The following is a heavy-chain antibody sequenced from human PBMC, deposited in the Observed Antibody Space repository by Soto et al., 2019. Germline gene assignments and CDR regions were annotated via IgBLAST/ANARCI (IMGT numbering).Heavy chain of an antibody. CDR2: ISGSGGST. J-gene: IGHJ4*02. CDR1: GFTFSSYW. Sequence: GGSLRLSCAASGFTFSSYWMSWVRQAPGKGLEWVSAISGSGGSTYYADSVKGRFTISRDNSKNTLYLQMNSLRAEDTAVYYCANLFQDGYNLVVRNFSNYWGQGTLVTV. CDR3: ANLFQDGYNLVVRNFSNY. D-gene: IGHD5-12*01. V-gene: IGHV3-23*01.